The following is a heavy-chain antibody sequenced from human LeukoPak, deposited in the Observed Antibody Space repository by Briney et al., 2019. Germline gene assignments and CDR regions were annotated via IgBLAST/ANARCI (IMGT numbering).Heavy chain of an antibody. V-gene: IGHV3-23*01. D-gene: IGHD2-2*01. CDR2: ISGSGGST. CDR1: GFTFSSYA. Sequence: PGGSLRLSCAASGFTFSSYAMSWVRQAPGKGLEWVSAISGSGGSTYYADSVKGRFTISRDNSKNTLYLQMSSLRAEDTAVYYCANSGYCSSTSCYLDAFDIWGQGTMVTVSS. J-gene: IGHJ3*02. CDR3: ANSGYCSSTSCYLDAFDI.